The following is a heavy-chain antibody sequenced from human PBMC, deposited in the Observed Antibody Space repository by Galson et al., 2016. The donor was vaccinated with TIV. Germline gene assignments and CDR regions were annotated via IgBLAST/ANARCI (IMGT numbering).Heavy chain of an antibody. J-gene: IGHJ4*02. Sequence: SLRVSCAASGFSFSSYGMHWVRQAPGKGLEWVAVILYGGTNKYYADSVKGRFTISRDNSKNTLSLQMNSLGTEDTAVYYCAKDPRIYGDYLLAYFDYWGQGTLVTVSS. CDR1: GFSFSSYG. V-gene: IGHV3-30*18. D-gene: IGHD4-17*01. CDR2: ILYGGTNK. CDR3: AKDPRIYGDYLLAYFDY.